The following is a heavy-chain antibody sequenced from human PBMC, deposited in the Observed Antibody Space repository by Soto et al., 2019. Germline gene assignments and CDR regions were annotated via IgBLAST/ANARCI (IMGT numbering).Heavy chain of an antibody. D-gene: IGHD2-2*01. J-gene: IGHJ5*02. Sequence: ASETLSLTCTVSGGSISSGGYYWSWIRQHPGKGLEWIAYIYHTGSTYYNPSLKSRVSISVDTSKNQFSLKLNSVTAADTAVYYCARTQLPNDCFDPWGQGTLVTVSS. V-gene: IGHV4-31*03. CDR3: ARTQLPNDCFDP. CDR1: GGSISSGGYY. CDR2: IYHTGST.